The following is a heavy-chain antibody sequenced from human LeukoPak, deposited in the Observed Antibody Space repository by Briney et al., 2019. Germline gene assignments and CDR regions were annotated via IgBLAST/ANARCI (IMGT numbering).Heavy chain of an antibody. CDR1: GDSVSSNSVA. CDR3: ARDEGGYTGYYMDV. Sequence: SQTLSLTCAISGDSVSSNSVAWNWIRQAPSRGLEWLGRTYYRSKWFYDYAASVKSRITINPDTSKNQFSLQLNSVTPEDTAVYYCARDEGGYTGYYMDVCGKGTTVTVSS. CDR2: TYYRSKWFY. D-gene: IGHD5-12*01. J-gene: IGHJ6*03. V-gene: IGHV6-1*01.